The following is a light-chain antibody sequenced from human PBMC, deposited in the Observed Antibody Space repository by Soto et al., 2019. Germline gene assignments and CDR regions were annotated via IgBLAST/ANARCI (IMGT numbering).Light chain of an antibody. J-gene: IGLJ1*01. Sequence: LTQPASVSGSPGQSIAISCTGTTSDVGGYNYVSWYQQHPGKVPKLLIHEVSNRPSGVSNRFSGSKSGNTASLTISGLQAEDEADYYCLSKTSTISYVFGTGTKVTVL. V-gene: IGLV2-14*01. CDR2: EVS. CDR1: TSDVGGYNY. CDR3: LSKTSTISYV.